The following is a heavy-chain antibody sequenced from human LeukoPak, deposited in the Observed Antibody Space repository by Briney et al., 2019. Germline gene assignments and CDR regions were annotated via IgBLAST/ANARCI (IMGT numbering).Heavy chain of an antibody. CDR3: ARGLQIHGYVLHT. J-gene: IGHJ3*02. CDR1: GFTFSSYS. CDR2: ISSSSSTI. D-gene: IGHD3-16*01. V-gene: IGHV3-48*01. Sequence: GGSLRLSCAASGFTFSSYSMNWVRQAPGKGLEWVSYISSSSSTIYYADSVKGRFTISRDNAKNSLYLQMNSLRAEDTAVYYCARGLQIHGYVLHTWGQGTMVTVSS.